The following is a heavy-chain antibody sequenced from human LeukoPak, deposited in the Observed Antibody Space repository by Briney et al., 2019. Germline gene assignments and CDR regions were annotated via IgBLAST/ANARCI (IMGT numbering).Heavy chain of an antibody. D-gene: IGHD6-13*01. CDR2: IYYSGST. CDR1: GGSISSYY. Sequence: SETLSLTCTVSGGSISSYYRSWIRQPPGKGLEWIGYIYYSGSTNYNPSFKSRVTISVDTSKNQFSLKLSSVTAADTAVYYCASTSVAAAGTKWAAFDIWGQGTMVTVSS. CDR3: ASTSVAAAGTKWAAFDI. V-gene: IGHV4-59*01. J-gene: IGHJ3*02.